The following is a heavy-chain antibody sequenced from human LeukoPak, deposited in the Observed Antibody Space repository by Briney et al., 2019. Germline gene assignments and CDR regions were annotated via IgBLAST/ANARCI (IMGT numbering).Heavy chain of an antibody. V-gene: IGHV3-7*01. J-gene: IGHJ4*02. CDR1: GFTFSNFW. D-gene: IGHD4-17*01. CDR3: TRVPYGDYWSSDY. Sequence: GGSLRLSCAASGFTFSNFWMSWVRQAPGKGLEWVANIKQDESERYYVDSVKGRFIISRDNAKNSLYLQMDSLRAEDTAVYYCTRVPYGDYWSSDYWGQGTLVTVSS. CDR2: IKQDESER.